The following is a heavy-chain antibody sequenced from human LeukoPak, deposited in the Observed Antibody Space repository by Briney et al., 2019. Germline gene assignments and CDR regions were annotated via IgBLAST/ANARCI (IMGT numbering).Heavy chain of an antibody. CDR1: GGSISSSSYY. CDR3: ARDRKQQLFYGMDV. J-gene: IGHJ6*02. Sequence: SETLSLTCTVSGGSISSSSYYWGWIRQPPGKGLEWIGSIYYSGSTYYNPSLKSRVTISVDTSKNQFSLKLSSVTAADTAVYYCARDRKQQLFYGMDVWGQGTTVTVSS. CDR2: IYYSGST. V-gene: IGHV4-39*07. D-gene: IGHD6-13*01.